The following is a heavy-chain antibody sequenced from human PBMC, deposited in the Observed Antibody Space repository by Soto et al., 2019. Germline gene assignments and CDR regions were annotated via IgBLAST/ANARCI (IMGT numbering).Heavy chain of an antibody. CDR1: GFTFSSYS. Sequence: EVQLVESGGGLVKPGGSLRLSCAASGFTFSSYSMNWVRQAPGKGLEWVSSISSSSSYIYYADSVKGRFTISRDNAKNSLYLQMNSLRAEDTAVYYCRRDVAGHDPFDLWGRGTLVTVSS. CDR3: RRDVAGHDPFDL. V-gene: IGHV3-21*01. CDR2: ISSSSSYI. J-gene: IGHJ2*01.